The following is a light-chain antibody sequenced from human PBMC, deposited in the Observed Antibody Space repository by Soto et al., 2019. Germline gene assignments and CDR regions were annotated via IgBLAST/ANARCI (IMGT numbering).Light chain of an antibody. CDR3: QQYGSSLIT. V-gene: IGKV3-20*01. Sequence: EIVLTQSPGTLSLSPGERATLSCRASQTISSSYLAWYQQKSGQAPRLLIYGASSRATGIPDRFSGSGSGTDFTLTISRLEPEDFAVYYCQQYGSSLITFGRGTRLEIK. J-gene: IGKJ5*01. CDR2: GAS. CDR1: QTISSSY.